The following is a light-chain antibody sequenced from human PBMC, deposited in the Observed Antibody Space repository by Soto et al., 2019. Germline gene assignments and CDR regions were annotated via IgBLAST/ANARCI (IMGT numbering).Light chain of an antibody. CDR1: LSVSSD. J-gene: IGKJ4*01. CDR2: RSF. CDR3: QQYNNWPLT. V-gene: IGKV3-15*01. Sequence: EIVITQSPATRSLSPGERSTLSCLASLSVSSDLSWYRQKPGQSPSILIYRSFTRATGIPDRFSGSGFGTDFTLTISSLQSEDFAVYYCQQYNNWPLTFGGGTKVEIK.